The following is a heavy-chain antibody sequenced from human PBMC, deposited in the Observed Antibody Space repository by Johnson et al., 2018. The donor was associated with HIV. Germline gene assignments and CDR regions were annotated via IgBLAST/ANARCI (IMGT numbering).Heavy chain of an antibody. Sequence: MKWVRQTPGMGLEWVSAINWNAGRTGYTDSVKGRFTISRDNSKNTLYLQMNSLRAEDTAVYYCARDRKYQLLLKLSSADAFDIWGQGTMVTVSS. D-gene: IGHD2-2*01. CDR2: INWNAGRT. J-gene: IGHJ3*02. CDR3: ARDRKYQLLLKLSSADAFDI. V-gene: IGHV3-20*03.